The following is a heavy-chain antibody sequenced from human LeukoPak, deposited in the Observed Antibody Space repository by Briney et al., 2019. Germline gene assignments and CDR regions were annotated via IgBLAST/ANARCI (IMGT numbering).Heavy chain of an antibody. CDR3: ARDRVGATDYFDY. Sequence: GGSLRLSCAASGFTFNSYWMSWVRQAPGKGLEWVANIKQDGSEKYYVDSVKGRFTISRDNAKNSVYLQMNSLRAEDTAVYYCARDRVGATDYFDYWGQGTLVTVSS. D-gene: IGHD1-26*01. J-gene: IGHJ4*02. V-gene: IGHV3-7*01. CDR2: IKQDGSEK. CDR1: GFTFNSYW.